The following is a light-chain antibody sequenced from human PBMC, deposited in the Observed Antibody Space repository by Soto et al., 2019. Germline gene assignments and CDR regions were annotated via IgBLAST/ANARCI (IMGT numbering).Light chain of an antibody. V-gene: IGKV1-5*03. CDR3: EQYNSYSPLS. J-gene: IGKJ4*01. Sequence: DIQMTQSPSTLPASVGDRVTITCRANQSISTWLAWYQQKPGKAPNLLIYKASRLETGVPSRFSGSGSGTEFTLTISVLQPDDFATYYCEQYNSYSPLSFGGGTKVEIK. CDR1: QSISTW. CDR2: KAS.